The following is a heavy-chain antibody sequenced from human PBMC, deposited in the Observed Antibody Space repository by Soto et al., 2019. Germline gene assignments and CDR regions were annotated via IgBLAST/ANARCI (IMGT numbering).Heavy chain of an antibody. V-gene: IGHV4-39*01. D-gene: IGHD3-16*02. CDR2: IYYSGST. J-gene: IGHJ6*03. CDR1: GGSISSSSYY. CDR3: ARHGWLLDDYIWGSYRRPEYYYYYYMDV. Sequence: SETLSLTCTVSGGSISSSSYYWGWIRQPPGKGLEWIGSIYYSGSTYYNPSLKSRVTISVDTSKNQFSLKLSSVTAADTAVYYCARHGWLLDDYIWGSYRRPEYYYYYYMDVWGKGTTVTVSS.